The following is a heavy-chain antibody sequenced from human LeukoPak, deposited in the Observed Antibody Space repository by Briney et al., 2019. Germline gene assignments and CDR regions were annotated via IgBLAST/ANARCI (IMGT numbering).Heavy chain of an antibody. Sequence: SETLSLTCTVSGGSISSSGYYWSWIRQPPGKGLEWIGEINHSGSTNYNPSLKSRVTISVDTSKNQFSLKLSSVTAADTAVYYCASARWRRGYYMDVWGKGTTVTVSS. V-gene: IGHV4-39*07. CDR3: ASARWRRGYYMDV. D-gene: IGHD4-23*01. CDR2: INHSGST. J-gene: IGHJ6*03. CDR1: GGSISSSGYY.